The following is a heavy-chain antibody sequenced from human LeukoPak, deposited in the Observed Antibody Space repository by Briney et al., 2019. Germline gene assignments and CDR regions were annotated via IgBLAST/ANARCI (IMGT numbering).Heavy chain of an antibody. J-gene: IGHJ4*02. D-gene: IGHD1-20*01. CDR3: ASLTGTNDLDY. Sequence: SETLSLACAVYGGSFSGYYWSWIRQPPGKGLEWIGEINHSGSTNYNPSLKSRVTISVDTSKNQFSLKLSSVTAADTAVYYCASLTGTNDLDYWGQGTPVTVSS. CDR2: INHSGST. V-gene: IGHV4-34*01. CDR1: GGSFSGYY.